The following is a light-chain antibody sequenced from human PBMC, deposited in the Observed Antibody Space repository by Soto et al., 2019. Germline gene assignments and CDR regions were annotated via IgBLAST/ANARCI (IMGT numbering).Light chain of an antibody. J-gene: IGLJ3*02. CDR2: TTN. Sequence: QTVVTQQRSLTVSPGGTVTLTCASSTGAVTSGNYPSWFQRKPGQAPRTLIYTTNDKHSWTPARFSGSLLGGRATLTLSGAQHEDEADYYCLLYYGGAHLVFGGGTKLTVL. CDR1: TGAVTSGNY. V-gene: IGLV7-43*01. CDR3: LLYYGGAHLV.